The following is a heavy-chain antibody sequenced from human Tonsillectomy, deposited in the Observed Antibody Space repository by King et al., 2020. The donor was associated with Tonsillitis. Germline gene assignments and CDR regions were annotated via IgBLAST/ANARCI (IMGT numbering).Heavy chain of an antibody. Sequence: VQLVESGAEVKKPGESLQISCQASGYTFTTHWIGWVRQMPGKGLEWMGIIYPGDSETRYSLSFQGHVVISADKSINTAYLQWNSLRVSDTAMYYCARIGGITDVWGQGTTVSVSS. CDR1: GYTFTTHW. CDR2: IYPGDSET. V-gene: IGHV5-51*01. J-gene: IGHJ6*02. CDR3: ARIGGITDV. D-gene: IGHD3-16*01.